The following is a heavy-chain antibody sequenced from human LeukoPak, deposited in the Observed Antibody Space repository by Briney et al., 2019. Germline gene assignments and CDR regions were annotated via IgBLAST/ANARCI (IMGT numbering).Heavy chain of an antibody. CDR2: IYNSGSN. J-gene: IGHJ4*02. CDR3: ATRGY. V-gene: IGHV4-59*08. CDR1: GGSISSDY. D-gene: IGHD3-10*01. Sequence: SETLSLTCTVSGGSISSDYWQWIRQPPGKGLEWIGYIYNSGSNNYNPSLKSRVTISIDTSKNQFSLKLTSVTAADTAVYYCATRGYWGQGTLDTVSS.